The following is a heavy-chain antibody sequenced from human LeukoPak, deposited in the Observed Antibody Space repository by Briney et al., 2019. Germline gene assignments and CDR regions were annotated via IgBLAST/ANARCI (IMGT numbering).Heavy chain of an antibody. CDR1: GFTFSNNA. D-gene: IGHD3-22*01. Sequence: PGGSLRLSCAASGFTFSNNAMHWVRQAPGKGLECVAVISNDGSDKYYAGSVKGRFIISRDNSENTLYLQMNSLRAEDTAVYYCARGTYYYDTSGYYSGGLGYWCQGTLVTVSS. CDR2: ISNDGSDK. V-gene: IGHV3-30*04. J-gene: IGHJ4*02. CDR3: ARGTYYYDTSGYYSGGLGY.